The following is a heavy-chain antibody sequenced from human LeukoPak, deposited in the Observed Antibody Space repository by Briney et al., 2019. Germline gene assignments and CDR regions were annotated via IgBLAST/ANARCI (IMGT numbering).Heavy chain of an antibody. Sequence: WNGGITDYADSVQGRFTISRDNAKNALYLQMDSLRAEDTAFYYCARDRMGTSHSVSHCDPWGQGTRVSVS. V-gene: IGHV3-20*03. CDR2: WNGGIT. J-gene: IGHJ5*02. D-gene: IGHD5/OR15-5a*01. CDR3: ARDRMGTSHSVSHCDP.